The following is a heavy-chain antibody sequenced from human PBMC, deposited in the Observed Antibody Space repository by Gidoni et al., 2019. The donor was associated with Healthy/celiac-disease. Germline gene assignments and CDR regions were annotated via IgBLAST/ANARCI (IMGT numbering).Heavy chain of an antibody. CDR2: INHSGST. Sequence: QVQLQQWGAGLLKPSETLSLTCAVYGGSFSGYYWSWIRQPPGKGLEWIGEINHSGSTNYNPSLKSRVTISVDTSKNQFSLKLSSVTAAETAVYYCARAGSIPVVVAEAHVYYYMDVWGKGTTVTVSS. V-gene: IGHV4-34*01. CDR1: GGSFSGYY. J-gene: IGHJ6*03. D-gene: IGHD2-15*01. CDR3: ARAGSIPVVVAEAHVYYYMDV.